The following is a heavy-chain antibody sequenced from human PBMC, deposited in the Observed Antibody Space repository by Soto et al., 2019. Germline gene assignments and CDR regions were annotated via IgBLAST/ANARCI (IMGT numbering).Heavy chain of an antibody. J-gene: IGHJ4*02. CDR2: IYYSGST. V-gene: IGHV4-39*01. D-gene: IGHD5-18*01. CDR1: GGSISSSSYY. CDR3: ARRGYSYGYYFDY. Sequence: LSLTCTVSGGSISSSSYYWGWIRQPPGKGLEWIGSIYYSGSTYYNPSLKSRVTISVDTSKNQFSLKLSSVTAADTAVYYCARRGYSYGYYFDYWGQGTLVTVSS.